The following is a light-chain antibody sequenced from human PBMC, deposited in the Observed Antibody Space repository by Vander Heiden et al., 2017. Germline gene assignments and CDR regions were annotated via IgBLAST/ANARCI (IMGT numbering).Light chain of an antibody. CDR1: SSDVSGYNY. CDR2: DVS. Sequence: QPPLTQPRSVSGSPGQSVTIPCTGTSSDVSGYNYVSWYQQHPGKAPKVMMHDVSERPSVVPDRFSGSKSGNTASLTISGLQAEDEADYYCCSYAGSYSYVFGSGTKVTVL. J-gene: IGLJ1*01. CDR3: CSYAGSYSYV. V-gene: IGLV2-11*01.